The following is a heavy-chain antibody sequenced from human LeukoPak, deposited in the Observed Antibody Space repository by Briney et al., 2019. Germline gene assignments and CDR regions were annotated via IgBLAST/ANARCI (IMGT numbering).Heavy chain of an antibody. CDR2: INAGNGNT. J-gene: IGHJ3*02. Sequence: GASVKVSCKASGYTFTSYAMHWVRQAPGQRLEWMGWINAGNGNTKYSQKFQGRVTITRDTSASTAYMELSSLRSEDTAVYYCARVVYSGTKGNAFDIWGQGTMVTVSS. D-gene: IGHD1-26*01. V-gene: IGHV1-3*01. CDR3: ARVVYSGTKGNAFDI. CDR1: GYTFTSYA.